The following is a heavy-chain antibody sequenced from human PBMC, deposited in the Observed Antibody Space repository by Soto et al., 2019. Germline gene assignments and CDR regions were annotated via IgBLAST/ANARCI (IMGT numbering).Heavy chain of an antibody. V-gene: IGHV3-30*18. J-gene: IGHJ4*02. CDR2: ISYDGSNK. CDR1: GFTFSSYG. Sequence: QVHLVESGGGVVQPGRSLRLSCAASGFTFSSYGMHWVRQAPGKGLEWVAVISYDGSNKYYADSVKGRFTISRDSSNNTLYLQMNSLSAEDTAVYYCAKGGSGSCYSQSDYWGQGTLVTVSS. CDR3: AKGGSGSCYSQSDY. D-gene: IGHD2-15*01.